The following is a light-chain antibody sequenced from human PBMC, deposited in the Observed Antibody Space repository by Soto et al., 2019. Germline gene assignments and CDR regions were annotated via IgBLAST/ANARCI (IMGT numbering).Light chain of an antibody. J-gene: IGKJ1*01. Sequence: DIQMTQFPSTLSASVGDRVTITFPGSQSVGRWLAWYQQKPGKAPQVLIYEASTLSYGVPSRFSGSGAVTEFTLTISSLQPDDFATYYCHQYESYSTLGRGAKVDIK. CDR3: HQYESYST. V-gene: IGKV1-5*03. CDR2: EAS. CDR1: QSVGRW.